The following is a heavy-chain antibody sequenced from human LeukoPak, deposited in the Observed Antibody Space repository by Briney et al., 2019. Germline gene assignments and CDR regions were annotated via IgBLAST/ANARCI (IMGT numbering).Heavy chain of an antibody. Sequence: GGSLRLSCAASGFTFSSYWMHWVRQAPGKGLVWVSRINSDGSSTSYADSVKGRFTISRDNSKSILSLQMNSLRAEDTAIYYCATYRQVLLPFESWGQGTLVTVSS. CDR3: ATYRQVLLPFES. CDR1: GFTFSSYW. J-gene: IGHJ4*02. D-gene: IGHD5-18*01. CDR2: INSDGSST. V-gene: IGHV3-74*01.